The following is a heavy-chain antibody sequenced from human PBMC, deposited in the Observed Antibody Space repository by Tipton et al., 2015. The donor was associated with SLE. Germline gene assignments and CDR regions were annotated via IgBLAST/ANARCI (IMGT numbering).Heavy chain of an antibody. D-gene: IGHD6-6*01. CDR3: ATEGGSSSRAGYFDS. CDR1: GFTFSSYS. J-gene: IGHJ4*02. V-gene: IGHV3-30*03. CDR2: ISVDGIGK. Sequence: SLRLSCAASGFTFSSYSMNWVRQAPGKGLEWVSAISVDGIGKYYADSVKGRFTISRDNSKNTVSLEVNSLTLEDTAVYYCATEGGSSSRAGYFDSWGQGTPVTVSS.